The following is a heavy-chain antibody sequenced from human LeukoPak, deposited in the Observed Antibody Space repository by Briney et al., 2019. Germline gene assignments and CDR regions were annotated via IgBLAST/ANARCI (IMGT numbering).Heavy chain of an antibody. Sequence: GGSLRLSCAASGFTFSSYSMNWVRQAPGTGLEWVSSISSSSTYIYYADSVKGRFTISRDNAKNSLYLQMNSLRADDTAVYYCARAAYGSGLYYYYYMDVWGKGTTVTVSS. J-gene: IGHJ6*03. CDR1: GFTFSSYS. D-gene: IGHD3-10*01. V-gene: IGHV3-21*01. CDR2: ISSSSTYI. CDR3: ARAAYGSGLYYYYYMDV.